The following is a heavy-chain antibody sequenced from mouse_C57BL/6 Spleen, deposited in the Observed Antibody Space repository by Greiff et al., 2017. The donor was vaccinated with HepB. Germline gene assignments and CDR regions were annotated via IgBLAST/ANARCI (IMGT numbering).Heavy chain of an antibody. CDR1: GFSLTSYG. CDR3: ARNDGYYVDWYFYV. J-gene: IGHJ1*03. CDR2: IWSGGST. V-gene: IGHV2-2*01. D-gene: IGHD2-3*01. Sequence: QVQLKQSGPGLVQPSQSLSITCTVPGFSLTSYGVHWVRQSPGKGLEWLGVIWSGGSTDYNAAFISRLSISKDNSKSQVFFKMNSLQADDTAIYYCARNDGYYVDWYFYVWGTGTTFTVSS.